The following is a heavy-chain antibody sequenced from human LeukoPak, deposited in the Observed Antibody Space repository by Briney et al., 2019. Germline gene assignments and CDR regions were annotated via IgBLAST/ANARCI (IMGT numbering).Heavy chain of an antibody. D-gene: IGHD3-16*01. CDR3: ARDVTFWEGNWFDP. V-gene: IGHV4-59*11. Sequence: SETLSLICTVSGGSISSHYWSWIRQPPGKGLEGIGYIYYSGSTKYNPSLKSRVTISVDTSKNQFSLKRSSVTAADTAVYYCARDVTFWEGNWFDPWGQGTLVTVSS. CDR2: IYYSGST. CDR1: GGSISSHY. J-gene: IGHJ5*02.